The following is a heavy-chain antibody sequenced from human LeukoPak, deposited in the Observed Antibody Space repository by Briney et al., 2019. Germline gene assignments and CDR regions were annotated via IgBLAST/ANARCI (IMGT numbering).Heavy chain of an antibody. D-gene: IGHD1-14*01. V-gene: IGHV3-30*02. J-gene: IGHJ5*02. CDR3: AKDTTPPKAGFDP. CDR1: GFTFSGYG. Sequence: PGGSLRLSCAASGFTFSGYGTHWVRQAPGKGLEWVAFIRYDGSNKYYADSVKGRFTISRDNSKNTLYLQMNSLRAEDTAVYYCAKDTTPPKAGFDPWGQGTLVTVSS. CDR2: IRYDGSNK.